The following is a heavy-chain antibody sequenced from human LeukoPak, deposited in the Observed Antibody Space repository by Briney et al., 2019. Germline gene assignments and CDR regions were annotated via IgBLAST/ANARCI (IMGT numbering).Heavy chain of an antibody. Sequence: SETLYLTCTVSGDSISNSNDYWGWIRQPPGKGLEWIGRISYRWNTYYSSSLKRRVTISVNMSKNQFSLRLSSMTAADRAVYYCARGQLALYYYNGMDVWGQRTTVTVSS. CDR1: GDSISNSNDY. CDR2: ISYRWNT. D-gene: IGHD1-1*01. CDR3: ARGQLALYYYNGMDV. J-gene: IGHJ6*02. V-gene: IGHV4-39*01.